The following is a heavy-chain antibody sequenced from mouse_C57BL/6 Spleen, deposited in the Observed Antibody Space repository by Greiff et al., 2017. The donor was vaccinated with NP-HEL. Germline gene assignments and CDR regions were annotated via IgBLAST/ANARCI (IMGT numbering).Heavy chain of an antibody. J-gene: IGHJ1*01. Sequence: VQLQQSGPELVKPGASVKISCKASGYSFTGYFMNWVMQSHGKSLEWIGRINPYNGDNCYNQKFKGKATLTVDKSSSTAHMELRSLTSEASAVYYCAREGITTVVAPDWYFDVWGPGTSVTVSS. CDR1: GYSFTGYF. CDR2: INPYNGDN. CDR3: AREGITTVVAPDWYFDV. D-gene: IGHD1-1*01. V-gene: IGHV1-20*01.